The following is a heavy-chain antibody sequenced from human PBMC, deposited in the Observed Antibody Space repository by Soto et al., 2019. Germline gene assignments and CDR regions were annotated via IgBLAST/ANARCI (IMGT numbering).Heavy chain of an antibody. CDR3: GGASGWFHVSFDI. V-gene: IGHV1-69*06. D-gene: IGHD6-19*01. CDR2: IIPIFGTA. CDR1: GGTFSSYA. J-gene: IGHJ3*02. Sequence: ASVKVSCKASGGTFSSYAISWVRQAPGQGLEWMGGIIPIFGTANYAQKFQGRVTITADKSTSTAYMELSSLRSEDTAVYYCGGASGWFHVSFDIRGQATMVTV.